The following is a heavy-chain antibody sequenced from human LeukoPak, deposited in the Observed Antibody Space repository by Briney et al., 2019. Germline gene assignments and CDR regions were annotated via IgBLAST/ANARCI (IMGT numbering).Heavy chain of an antibody. J-gene: IGHJ5*02. CDR3: ARADYYCSGGSCTLFAP. V-gene: IGHV4-39*07. Sequence: SETLSLTCSVSGDSITGYYWGWIRQPPGKGLEWIGNIYYTGNTYYNSSLKSRVTISLDTSTTQFSLHVISWTAADTAASYCARADYYCSGGSCTLFAPWGQGTLVTVSS. D-gene: IGHD2-15*01. CDR1: GDSITGYY. CDR2: IYYTGNT.